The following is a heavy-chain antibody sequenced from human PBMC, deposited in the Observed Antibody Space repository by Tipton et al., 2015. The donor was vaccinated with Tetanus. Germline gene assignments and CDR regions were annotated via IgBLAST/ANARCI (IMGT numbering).Heavy chain of an antibody. V-gene: IGHV4-59*01. CDR3: ARRSYCSSSRCFDAFDV. CDR2: IFHSGST. D-gene: IGHD2-2*01. J-gene: IGHJ3*01. Sequence: TLSHTCTVSGGSMSNNYWSWIRQPPGKGLEWIAYIFHSGSTNYSPSLKSRVAISMDTSKNQISLKLSSVTAADTAVYYCARRSYCSSSRCFDAFDVWGQGTMVTVSS. CDR1: GGSMSNNY.